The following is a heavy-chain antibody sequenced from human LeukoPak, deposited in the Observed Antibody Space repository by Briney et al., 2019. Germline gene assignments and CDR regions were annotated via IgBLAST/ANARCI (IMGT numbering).Heavy chain of an antibody. D-gene: IGHD6-13*01. V-gene: IGHV1-18*01. CDR2: ISAYNGNT. Sequence: GASVKVSCKASGYSFNRYAMNWVRQAPGQGPEWMGWISAYNGNTKYAQNLQGRVTMTTDTSTSTAYMELRSLRSDDTAVYYCTRDLPYSSSWESIDYWGQGTLVTVSS. J-gene: IGHJ4*02. CDR1: GYSFNRYA. CDR3: TRDLPYSSSWESIDY.